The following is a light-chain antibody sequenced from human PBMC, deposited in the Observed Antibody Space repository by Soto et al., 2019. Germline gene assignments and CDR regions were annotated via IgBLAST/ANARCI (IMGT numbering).Light chain of an antibody. CDR1: QTISSW. V-gene: IGKV1-5*03. Sequence: DIQMTQSHSTLSGSVVDRVTITCRASQTISSWLAWYQQKPGKAPKLLIYKASTLKSGVPSRFSGSGSGTEFTRTISSLQPDDFATYYCQHYNRYSEAFGQGTKVDI. CDR2: KAS. J-gene: IGKJ1*01. CDR3: QHYNRYSEA.